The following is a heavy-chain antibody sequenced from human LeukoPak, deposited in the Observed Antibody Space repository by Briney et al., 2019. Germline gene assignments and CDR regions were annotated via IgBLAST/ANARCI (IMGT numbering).Heavy chain of an antibody. J-gene: IGHJ4*02. Sequence: SETLSLTCTVSGGSISSGGYCWSWIRQHPGKGLEWIGYIYYSGSTYYNPSLKSRVTISVDTSKNQFSLKLSSVTAADTAVYYCASSSGYPYYFDYWGQGTLVTVSS. D-gene: IGHD3-22*01. CDR2: IYYSGST. CDR1: GGSISSGGYC. CDR3: ASSSGYPYYFDY. V-gene: IGHV4-31*03.